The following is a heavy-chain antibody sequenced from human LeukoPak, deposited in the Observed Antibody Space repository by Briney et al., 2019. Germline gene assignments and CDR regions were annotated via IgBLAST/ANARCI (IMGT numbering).Heavy chain of an antibody. Sequence: GGSLRLSCAASGFTFSSYAMSWVRQAPGKGLEWVSGISSSGSGGSTYYADSVKGRFTISRDNSKNTLYLQINNLRAEDSALYYCARAYGTSWYDFWGQGTLVTVSS. CDR3: ARAYGTSWYDF. D-gene: IGHD1-26*01. CDR1: GFTFSSYA. J-gene: IGHJ5*01. V-gene: IGHV3-23*01. CDR2: ISSSGSGGST.